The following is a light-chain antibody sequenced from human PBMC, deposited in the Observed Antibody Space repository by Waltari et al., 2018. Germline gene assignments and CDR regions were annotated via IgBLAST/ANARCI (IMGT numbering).Light chain of an antibody. CDR1: QIVSSTY. V-gene: IGKV3-20*01. Sequence: EIVLTQFPGTLSLSPGDRATLPCRASQIVSSTYLALYQQKPGQAPRLLIFCASSRATGIPDRFSGSGSGTDFTLTISRLEPEDFAVYYCQQYGDSPITFGQGTRLEIK. CDR3: QQYGDSPIT. J-gene: IGKJ5*01. CDR2: CAS.